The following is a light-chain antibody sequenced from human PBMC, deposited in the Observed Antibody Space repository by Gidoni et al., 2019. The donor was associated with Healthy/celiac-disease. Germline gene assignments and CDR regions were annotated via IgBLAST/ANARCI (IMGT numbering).Light chain of an antibody. J-gene: IGKJ4*01. CDR2: AAS. CDR1: QSISSY. Sequence: DIQMTQSPSSLSASVGDRVTITCRASQSISSYLNWYQQKPGKAPKLLIYAASSLQSGVPSRFSGSRSGTDFTLTIISLQPQDFPTYYCQQSYSTLPRTFGGGTKVEIK. V-gene: IGKV1-39*01. CDR3: QQSYSTLPRT.